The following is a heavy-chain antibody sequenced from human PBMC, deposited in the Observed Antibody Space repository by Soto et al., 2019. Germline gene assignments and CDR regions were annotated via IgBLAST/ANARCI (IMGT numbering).Heavy chain of an antibody. CDR1: GYSFTSYW. V-gene: IGHV5-10-1*01. D-gene: IGHD2-15*01. J-gene: IGHJ6*02. Sequence: GESLKISCKGSGYSFTSYWISWVRQMPGKGLEWMGRIDPSDSYTNYSPSFQGHVTISADKSISTAYLQWSSLKASDTAMYYCARWDGDDLVVVVAARPSYGMDVWGQGTTVTVSS. CDR3: ARWDGDDLVVVVAARPSYGMDV. CDR2: IDPSDSYT.